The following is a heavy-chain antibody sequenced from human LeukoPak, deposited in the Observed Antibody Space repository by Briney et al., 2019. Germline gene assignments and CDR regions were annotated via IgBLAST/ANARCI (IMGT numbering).Heavy chain of an antibody. D-gene: IGHD3-3*01. V-gene: IGHV4-59*01. CDR2: IYYSGST. CDR3: ASTYYDFWSGYHGANWFDP. CDR1: GGSISSYY. Sequence: SETLSLTCTVSGGSISSYYWSWIRQPPGKGLEWIGYIYYSGSTNYNPSLKSRVTISVDTSKNQFSLKLSSVTAADTAVYYCASTYYDFWSGYHGANWFDPWGQGTLVTVSS. J-gene: IGHJ5*02.